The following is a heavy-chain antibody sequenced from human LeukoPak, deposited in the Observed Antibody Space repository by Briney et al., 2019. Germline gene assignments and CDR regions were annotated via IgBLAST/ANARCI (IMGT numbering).Heavy chain of an antibody. V-gene: IGHV3-23*01. CDR2: ISGSGGST. Sequence: GGSLRLSCVASGFTFRSYAMNWVRQAPGKGLEWVSAISGSGGSTYYADSVKGRFTISRDNSKNTLYLQMNSLRAEDTAVYYCAKDRSYCSSTSCYSVPSAFDIWGQGTMVTVSS. J-gene: IGHJ3*02. D-gene: IGHD2-2*01. CDR1: GFTFRSYA. CDR3: AKDRSYCSSTSCYSVPSAFDI.